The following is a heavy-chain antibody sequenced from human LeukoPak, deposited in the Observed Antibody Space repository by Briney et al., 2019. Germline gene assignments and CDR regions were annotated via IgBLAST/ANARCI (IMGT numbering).Heavy chain of an antibody. CDR3: ARERPNVVRGEGFDY. CDR2: IYYSGST. D-gene: IGHD3-10*01. V-gene: IGHV4-31*03. Sequence: SETLSLTCTVSGGSISSGGYYWSWIRQHPGKGLEWIGYIYYSGSTYYNPSLKSRVTISVDTSKNQFSLKLSSVTAADTAVYYCARERPNVVRGEGFDYWGQGTLVTVSS. CDR1: GGSISSGGYY. J-gene: IGHJ4*02.